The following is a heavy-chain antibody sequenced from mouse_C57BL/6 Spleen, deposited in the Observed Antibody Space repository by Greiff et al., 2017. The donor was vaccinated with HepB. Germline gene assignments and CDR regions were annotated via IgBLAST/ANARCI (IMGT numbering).Heavy chain of an antibody. J-gene: IGHJ2*01. CDR1: GYTFTTYP. CDR2: FHPYNDDT. Sequence: VKLMESGAELVKPGASVKMSCKASGYTFTTYPIEWMKQNHGKSLEWIGNFHPYNDDTKYNEKFNGKATLTVEKSSSTVYLELSRLTSDDSAVYYCARGGKSYYFDYWGQGTTLTVSS. CDR3: ARGGKSYYFDY. V-gene: IGHV1-47*01.